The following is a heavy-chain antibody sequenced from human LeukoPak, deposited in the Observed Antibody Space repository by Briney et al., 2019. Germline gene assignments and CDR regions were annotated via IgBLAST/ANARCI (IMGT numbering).Heavy chain of an antibody. V-gene: IGHV5-51*01. CDR2: IYPGDSDT. D-gene: IGHD4-17*01. CDR3: ASPSTVTMSPDDAFDT. J-gene: IGHJ3*02. Sequence: GESLKISCKGSGYSFTSYWIGWVRQMPGKGLEWMGIIYPGDSDTRYSPSFQGQVTISADKSISTAYLQWSSLKASDTAMYYCASPSTVTMSPDDAFDTWGQGTMVTVSS. CDR1: GYSFTSYW.